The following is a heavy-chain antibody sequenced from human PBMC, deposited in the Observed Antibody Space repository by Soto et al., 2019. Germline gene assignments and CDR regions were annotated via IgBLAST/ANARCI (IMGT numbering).Heavy chain of an antibody. CDR1: GGSISSSTYC. Sequence: QLQMQESGPGLLKPSETLSLTCSVSGGSISSSTYCWGWIRQPPGKGLEWIGSISYSGSTYYNPSLKGRVTISVDTSKNPLSLKLGSVTAADTSIYYCARLGRIGVAATGGVDYWGQGTLVTVSS. CDR3: ARLGRIGVAATGGVDY. D-gene: IGHD6-19*01. V-gene: IGHV4-39*01. J-gene: IGHJ4*02. CDR2: ISYSGST.